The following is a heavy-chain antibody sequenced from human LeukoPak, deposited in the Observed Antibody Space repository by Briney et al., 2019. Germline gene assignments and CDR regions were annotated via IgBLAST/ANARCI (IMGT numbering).Heavy chain of an antibody. CDR2: ISAYNGNT. J-gene: IGHJ6*03. CDR1: GYTFTSHG. CDR3: ARVADYDFWSGYLKSLYYYYYMDV. V-gene: IGHV1-18*01. D-gene: IGHD3-3*01. Sequence: ASVKVSCKASGYTFTSHGISWVRQAPGQGLEWMGWISAYNGNTNYAQKLQGRVTMTTDTSTSTAYMELRSLRSDDTAVYYCARVADYDFWSGYLKSLYYYYYMDVWGKGTTVTASS.